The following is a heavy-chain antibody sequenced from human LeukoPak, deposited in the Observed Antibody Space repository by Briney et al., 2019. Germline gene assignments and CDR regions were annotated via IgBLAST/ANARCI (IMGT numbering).Heavy chain of an antibody. CDR3: ARLICIAAAGIFWFDP. CDR1: GFTFSSYW. CDR2: IKQDGSEK. J-gene: IGHJ5*02. V-gene: IGHV3-7*01. D-gene: IGHD6-13*01. Sequence: AGGSLRLSCAASGFTFSSYWMSWVRQAPGKGLEWVANIKQDGSEKYYVDSVKGRFTISRDNAKNSLYLQMSSLRAEDTAVYYCARLICIAAAGIFWFDPWGQGTLVTVSS.